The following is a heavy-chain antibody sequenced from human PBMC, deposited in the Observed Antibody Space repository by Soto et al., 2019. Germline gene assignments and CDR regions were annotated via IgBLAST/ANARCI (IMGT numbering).Heavy chain of an antibody. Sequence: PGGSLRLSCAASGFTFSSYAMSWVRQAPGKGLEWVSAISGSGGSTYYADSVKGRFTISRDNSKNTLYLQMNSLRAEDTAVYYCAKDEVSRYSSSPGDAFDIWGQGTMVTVSS. CDR3: AKDEVSRYSSSPGDAFDI. D-gene: IGHD6-13*01. J-gene: IGHJ3*02. V-gene: IGHV3-23*01. CDR2: ISGSGGST. CDR1: GFTFSSYA.